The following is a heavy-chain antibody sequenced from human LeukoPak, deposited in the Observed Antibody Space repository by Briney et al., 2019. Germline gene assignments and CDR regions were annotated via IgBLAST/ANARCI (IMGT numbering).Heavy chain of an antibody. CDR2: ISDDGRSK. CDR3: ARDIRSQAMDV. Sequence: GGSLRLSCAASGFSFISYGMHWVRQAPGKGLEWVGVISDDGRSKDYADSVKGRFTISRDNSKDTLYLQMNSPRDEDTAVYYCARDIRSQAMDVWGQGTTVTVSS. J-gene: IGHJ6*02. CDR1: GFSFISYG. V-gene: IGHV3-30*03.